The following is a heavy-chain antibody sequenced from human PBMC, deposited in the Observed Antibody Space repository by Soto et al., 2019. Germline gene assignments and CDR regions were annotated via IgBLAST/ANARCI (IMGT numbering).Heavy chain of an antibody. Sequence: SETLSLTCTVSGGSISSGDSYWGWIRQPPGKGLEWIGYIYYSGSTFYNPSLKNRVTISLDTSKIQFSLTLRSVTAADKAVYYCVREGVDNWFDPWGQGTLVTVSS. CDR3: VREGVDNWFDP. D-gene: IGHD3-16*01. V-gene: IGHV4-30-4*01. CDR1: GGSISSGDSY. J-gene: IGHJ5*02. CDR2: IYYSGST.